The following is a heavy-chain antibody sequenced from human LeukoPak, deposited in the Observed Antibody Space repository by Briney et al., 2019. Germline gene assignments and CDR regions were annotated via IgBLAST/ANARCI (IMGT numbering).Heavy chain of an antibody. D-gene: IGHD2/OR15-2a*01. CDR2: IKQDGSEK. CDR3: ARDLRIIVH. V-gene: IGHV3-7*01. CDR1: GFTFSGYW. Sequence: GGSLRLSCAASGFTFSGYWMSWVRQAPGKGLEWVANIKQDGSEKYYVDSVKGRFTISRDNAKNSLYLQMNSLRAEDTAVYYCARDLRIIVHWGQGTLVTVSS. J-gene: IGHJ5*02.